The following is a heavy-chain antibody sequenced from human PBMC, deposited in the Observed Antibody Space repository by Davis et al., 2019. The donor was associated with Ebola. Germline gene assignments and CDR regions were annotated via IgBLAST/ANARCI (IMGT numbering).Heavy chain of an antibody. CDR2: IYPADSDT. D-gene: IGHD4-11*01. J-gene: IGHJ4*02. Sequence: PGGSLRLSCKGSGYIFTNYWIAWVRQMPGKGLEWMGFIYPADSDTRYSPSFQGQVTISADKSISTAYLQWSSLKASDTAMYYCARRDYGNAIAYWGQGSLVTVSS. CDR3: ARRDYGNAIAY. V-gene: IGHV5-51*01. CDR1: GYIFTNYW.